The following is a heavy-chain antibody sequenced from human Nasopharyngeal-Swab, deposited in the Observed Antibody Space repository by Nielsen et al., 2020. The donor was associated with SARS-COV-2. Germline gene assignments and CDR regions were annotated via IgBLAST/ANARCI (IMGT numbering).Heavy chain of an antibody. D-gene: IGHD6-19*01. CDR1: GLTFSEFA. CDR3: ARGFSSSFAFWYFDL. Sequence: GGSLRLSCAASGLTFSEFAMSWVRQAPGKGLEWVSSISGSGGSTFYADSVKGRFSISRDNSKNTLLLQMNSLSAEDTAVYYCARGFSSSFAFWYFDLWGRGTL. CDR2: ISGSGGST. V-gene: IGHV3-23*01. J-gene: IGHJ2*01.